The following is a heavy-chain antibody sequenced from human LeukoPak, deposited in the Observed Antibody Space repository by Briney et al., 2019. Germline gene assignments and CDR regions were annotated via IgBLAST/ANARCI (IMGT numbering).Heavy chain of an antibody. CDR3: AATGYSSSWATYNWFDP. J-gene: IGHJ5*02. Sequence: SETLSLTCTVSGGSISSSSYYWGWIRQPPGKGLEWIGSIYYSGSTYYNPSLKSRVTISVDTSKNQFSLKLGSVTAADTAVYYCAATGYSSSWATYNWFDPWGQGTLVTVSS. D-gene: IGHD6-13*01. CDR2: IYYSGST. CDR1: GGSISSSSYY. V-gene: IGHV4-39*01.